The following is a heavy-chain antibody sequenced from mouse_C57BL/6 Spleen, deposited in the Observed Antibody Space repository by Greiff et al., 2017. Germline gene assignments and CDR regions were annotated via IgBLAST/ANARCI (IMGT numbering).Heavy chain of an antibody. CDR2: IHPNSGST. CDR1: GYTFTSYW. V-gene: IGHV1-64*01. CDR3: ARSIYYDYDAAY. Sequence: VQLQQPGAELVKPGASVKLSCKASGYTFTSYWMHWVKQRPGQGLEWIGMIHPNSGSTNYNEKFKSKATLTVDKSSSTAYMQLSSLPSEDSAVYYCARSIYYDYDAAYWGQGTLVTVSA. J-gene: IGHJ3*01. D-gene: IGHD2-4*01.